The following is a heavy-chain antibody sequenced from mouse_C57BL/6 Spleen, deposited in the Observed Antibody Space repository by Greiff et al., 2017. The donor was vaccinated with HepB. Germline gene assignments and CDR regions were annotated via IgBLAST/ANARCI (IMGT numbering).Heavy chain of an antibody. CDR1: GYSITSGYY. V-gene: IGHV3-6*01. D-gene: IGHD2-3*01. CDR3: ARGIYDGYYVDAMDY. CDR2: ISYDGSN. Sequence: EVQLQESGPGLVKPSQSLSLTCSVPGYSITSGYYWNWIRQFPGNKLEWMGYISYDGSNNYNPSLKNRISITRDTSKNQFFLKLNSVTTEDTATYYCARGIYDGYYVDAMDYWGQGTSVTVSS. J-gene: IGHJ4*01.